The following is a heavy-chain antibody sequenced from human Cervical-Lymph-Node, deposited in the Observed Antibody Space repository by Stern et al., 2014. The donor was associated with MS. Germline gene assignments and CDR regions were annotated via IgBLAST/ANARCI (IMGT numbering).Heavy chain of an antibody. CDR2: IIPILDIP. J-gene: IGHJ6*02. D-gene: IGHD2-21*02. Sequence: QVQLVQSGAEAKKPVSSVKVSCKASGGTIGSYTITWVRQAPGQGLEWMGRIIPILDIPTYAQKFQGRVTFTADTSTNTAYMELSSLRSEDTAVYYCARDPGGHHGGDDYNYYYGMDVWGQGTTVTVSS. CDR3: ARDPGGHHGGDDYNYYYGMDV. V-gene: IGHV1-69*08. CDR1: GGTIGSYT.